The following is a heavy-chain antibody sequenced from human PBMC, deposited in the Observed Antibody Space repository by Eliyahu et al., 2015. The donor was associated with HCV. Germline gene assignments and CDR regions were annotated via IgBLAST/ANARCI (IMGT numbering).Heavy chain of an antibody. V-gene: IGHV3-21*01. Sequence: EVQLVESGGGLVKPGGSLRXSCTASGFTFSXYAMNWVRQAPGKGXEWVXAISSDSTYIYYADSVKGRFTISRDNAKNSLYLQMDSLRVEDAAVYYCARARGSTVTTFYFDCWGQGTLVTVSS. CDR3: ARARGSTVTTFYFDC. D-gene: IGHD4-17*01. J-gene: IGHJ4*02. CDR1: GFTFSXYA. CDR2: ISSDSTYI.